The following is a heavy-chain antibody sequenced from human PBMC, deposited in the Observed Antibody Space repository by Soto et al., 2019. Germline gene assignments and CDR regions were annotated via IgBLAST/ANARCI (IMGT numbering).Heavy chain of an antibody. Sequence: QVQLQESGPGPVKPSQTLSLTCTVSGGSISSGGYYWSWIRQHPGKGLEWSGYIHHSGSTYYNPSLKSRDTILVEPSKNQFSLKVSSVTAADTAVYYCARSYTSTTEANWFDSWGQGTLVTVSS. CDR1: GGSISSGGYY. CDR3: ARSYTSTTEANWFDS. J-gene: IGHJ5*01. CDR2: IHHSGST. D-gene: IGHD4-17*01. V-gene: IGHV4-31*03.